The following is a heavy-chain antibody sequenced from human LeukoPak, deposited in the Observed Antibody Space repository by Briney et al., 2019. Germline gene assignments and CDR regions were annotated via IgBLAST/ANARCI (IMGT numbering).Heavy chain of an antibody. V-gene: IGHV1-69*13. CDR3: ARFRYCSGGSCYQDFDY. Sequence: SVKVSCKASGGTFSSYAISWVRQAPGQGLEWMGGIIPIFGTANYAQKFQGRVTITADESTSTAYMELSSLRSEDTAVHYCARFRYCSGGSCYQDFDYWGQGTLVTVSS. D-gene: IGHD2-15*01. J-gene: IGHJ4*02. CDR2: IIPIFGTA. CDR1: GGTFSSYA.